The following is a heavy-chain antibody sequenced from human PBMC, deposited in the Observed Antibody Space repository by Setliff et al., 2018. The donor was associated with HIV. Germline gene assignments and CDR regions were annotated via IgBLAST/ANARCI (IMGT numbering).Heavy chain of an antibody. D-gene: IGHD6-19*01. CDR2: INHSGST. Sequence: KPSETLSLTCAVYGGSFSGYSWNWIRQPPEKGLEWIGEINHSGSTNYNPSFKSRVTISADTSKNQFSLKLSSVTAADTAVYYCARRSGWSEDYWGQGTLVTVSS. CDR3: ARRSGWSEDY. V-gene: IGHV4-34*01. J-gene: IGHJ4*02. CDR1: GGSFSGYS.